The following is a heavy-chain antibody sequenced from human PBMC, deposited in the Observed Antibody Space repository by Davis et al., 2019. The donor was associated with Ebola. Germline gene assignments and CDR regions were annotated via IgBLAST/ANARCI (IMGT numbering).Heavy chain of an antibody. CDR3: ARASFGYNSGWYADY. CDR1: GYTFTGYY. CDR2: INHNSGGT. V-gene: IGHV1-2*06. D-gene: IGHD6-19*01. J-gene: IGHJ4*02. Sequence: ASVKVSCKASGYTFTGYYMHWVRQAPGQGLEWMGRINHNSGGTNYAQKFQGRVTMTRDTSISTAYMELTSLRSDDTAVFYCARASFGYNSGWYADYWGPGSLVTVSS.